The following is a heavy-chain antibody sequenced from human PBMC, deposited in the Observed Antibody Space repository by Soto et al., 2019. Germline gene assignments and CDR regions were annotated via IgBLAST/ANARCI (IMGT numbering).Heavy chain of an antibody. Sequence: QVQLQESGPGLVKPSGTLSLTCTVSGGSISSINWWRWLRQPRRKGLEWIVEIYNSGSTNYNPSLKSRVTISVDTSKNQFSLKLSSVTAADTAVYYGATRTGVNDFDYWGQGTLVTVSS. CDR2: IYNSGST. CDR1: GGSISSINW. V-gene: IGHV4-4*02. CDR3: ATRTGVNDFDY. J-gene: IGHJ4*01. D-gene: IGHD1-1*01.